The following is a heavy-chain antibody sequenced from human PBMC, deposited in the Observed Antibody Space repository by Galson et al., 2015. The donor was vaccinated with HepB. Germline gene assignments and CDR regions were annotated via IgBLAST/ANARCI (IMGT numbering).Heavy chain of an antibody. J-gene: IGHJ6*02. CDR3: ASSPRGYFDRLGV. D-gene: IGHD3-9*01. CDR2: ISAYNGNT. Sequence: SVKVSCKASGYTFTSYGISWVRQAPGQGLEWMGWISAYNGNTNYAQKLQGRVTMTTDTSTSTAYMELRSLRSDDTAVYYCASSPRGYFDRLGVWGQGTTVTVSS. V-gene: IGHV1-18*01. CDR1: GYTFTSYG.